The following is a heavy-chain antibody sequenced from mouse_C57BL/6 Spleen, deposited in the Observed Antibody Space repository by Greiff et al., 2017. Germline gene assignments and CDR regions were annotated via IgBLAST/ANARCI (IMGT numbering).Heavy chain of an antibody. CDR1: GFTFSDYG. V-gene: IGHV5-17*01. CDR3: ARVGTGYFDC. Sequence: EVKVVESGGGLVKPGVSLKLSCAASGFTFSDYGLHWVRQAPEKGLERVAYISSGSSTIYYAVTVMGRFTISRDNAKNTLFLQMTSLRSEDTAMYYCARVGTGYFDCWGQGTTLTVSS. CDR2: ISSGSSTI. D-gene: IGHD3-1*01. J-gene: IGHJ2*01.